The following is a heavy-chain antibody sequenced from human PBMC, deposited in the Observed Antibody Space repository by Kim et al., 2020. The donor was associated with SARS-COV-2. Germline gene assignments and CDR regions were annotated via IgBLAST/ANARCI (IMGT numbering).Heavy chain of an antibody. CDR3: TTVFGTYIRGFFDY. CDR2: IKSKTDGGTT. D-gene: IGHD1-26*01. CDR1: GFTFINAW. J-gene: IGHJ4*02. Sequence: GGSLRLSCAASGFTFINAWMNWVRQAPWKGLEWVGRIKSKTDGGTTDYAAPVKGRFTISRDDSKDTLFLQMTSLETDDTAVYYCTTVFGTYIRGFFDYSGQGTLVTVSS. V-gene: IGHV3-15*01.